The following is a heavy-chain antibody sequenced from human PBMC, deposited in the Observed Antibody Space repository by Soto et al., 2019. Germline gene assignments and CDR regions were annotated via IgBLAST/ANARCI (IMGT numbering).Heavy chain of an antibody. CDR2: IYPGDSDT. D-gene: IGHD5-18*01. Sequence: GESLKISCKGSGYSFPTYWIAWVRQMPGKGLEWMGIIYPGDSDTRYSPSFQGQVTISADKSISTAYLQWSSLKASDTAMYYCARQVNTAIVRHPTGEYYYYGMDVWGPATSVTVSS. CDR1: GYSFPTYW. V-gene: IGHV5-51*01. J-gene: IGHJ6*02. CDR3: ARQVNTAIVRHPTGEYYYYGMDV.